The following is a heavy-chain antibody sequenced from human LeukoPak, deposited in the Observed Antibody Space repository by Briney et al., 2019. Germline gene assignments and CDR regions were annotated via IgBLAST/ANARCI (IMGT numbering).Heavy chain of an antibody. CDR3: GRGRATDY. V-gene: IGHV3-23*01. Sequence: GGSLRLSCTVSGFTVSSNSMSWVRQAPGKGLEWVSTMSAGGNPPDYADSVRGRFIISRDNSKNTLYLQMNSLRVEDTAVYYCGRGRATDYWGQGTLVTVSS. CDR1: GFTVSSNS. CDR2: MSAGGNPP. J-gene: IGHJ4*02.